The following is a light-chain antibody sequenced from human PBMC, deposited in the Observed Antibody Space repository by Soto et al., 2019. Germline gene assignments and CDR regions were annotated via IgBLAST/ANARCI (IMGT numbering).Light chain of an antibody. Sequence: EIVLTQSPCTLSLSPGDSATLSCRASQTISSTYLAWYQQKPGQAPRLLIYAASTRATGIPDRFSGSGSGTDFTLTISRLEPEDFAVYYCQQYGSSPKTFGQGTKVDI. CDR3: QQYGSSPKT. J-gene: IGKJ1*01. CDR2: AAS. CDR1: QTISSTY. V-gene: IGKV3-20*01.